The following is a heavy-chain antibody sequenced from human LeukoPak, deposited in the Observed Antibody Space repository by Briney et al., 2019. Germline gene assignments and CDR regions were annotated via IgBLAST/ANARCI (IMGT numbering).Heavy chain of an antibody. CDR1: GGSISSYY. CDR3: ARDGSVWFGEPHFDY. V-gene: IGHV4-59*01. Sequence: SETLSLTCTVSGGSISSYYWSWIRQPPGKGLEWIGYIYYSGSTNYNPSLKSRVTISVDTSKNQFSLKLSSVTAADTAVYYCARDGSVWFGEPHFDYWGQGTLVTVSS. CDR2: IYYSGST. D-gene: IGHD3-10*01. J-gene: IGHJ4*02.